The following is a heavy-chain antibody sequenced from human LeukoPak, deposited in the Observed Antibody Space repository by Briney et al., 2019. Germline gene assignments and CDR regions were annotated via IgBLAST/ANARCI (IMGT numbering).Heavy chain of an antibody. CDR2: ISGSGGST. Sequence: GGSLRLSCAASGFTFSSYAMSWVRQAPGKGLAWVSAISGSGGSTYYADSVKGRFAISRDNSKNTLYLQMNSLRAEDTAVYYCARPGLYGSGSYYTPYYFDYWGQGTLVTVSS. J-gene: IGHJ4*02. V-gene: IGHV3-23*01. CDR1: GFTFSSYA. CDR3: ARPGLYGSGSYYTPYYFDY. D-gene: IGHD3-10*01.